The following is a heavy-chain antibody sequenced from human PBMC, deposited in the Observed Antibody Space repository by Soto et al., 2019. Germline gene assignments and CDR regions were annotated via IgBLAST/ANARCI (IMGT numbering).Heavy chain of an antibody. V-gene: IGHV3-11*01. CDR2: ISSSGSTI. CDR3: ARVQSLYYYDSSGYSDAFDI. Sequence: GGSLRLSCAASGFTFSDYYMSWIRQAPGKGLEWVSYISSSGSTIYYADSVKGRFTISRDNAKNSLYLQMNSLRAEDTAVYYCARVQSLYYYDSSGYSDAFDIWGQGTMVTVS. J-gene: IGHJ3*02. D-gene: IGHD3-22*01. CDR1: GFTFSDYY.